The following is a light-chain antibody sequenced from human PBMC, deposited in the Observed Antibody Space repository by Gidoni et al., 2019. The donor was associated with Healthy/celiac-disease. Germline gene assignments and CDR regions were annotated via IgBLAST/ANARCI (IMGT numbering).Light chain of an antibody. CDR2: AAS. J-gene: IGKJ2*01. Sequence: DIQITQSPSSLSASVGDRVTITCRASQSISSYLNWYQQKPGKAPKLLIYAASSLQSGVPSRFSGSGSGTDFTLTISSLQPEDFATYYCQQSYNTPYTFGQGTKVEIK. CDR3: QQSYNTPYT. V-gene: IGKV1-39*01. CDR1: QSISSY.